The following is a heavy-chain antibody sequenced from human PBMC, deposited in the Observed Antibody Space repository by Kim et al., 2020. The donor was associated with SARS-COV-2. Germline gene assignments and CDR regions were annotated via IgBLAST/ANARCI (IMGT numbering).Heavy chain of an antibody. CDR3: ARDHSGYDSSGYYYYYYGMDV. J-gene: IGHJ6*02. V-gene: IGHV1-69*13. Sequence: SVKVSCKASGGTFSSYAISWVRQAPGQGLEWMGGIIPIFGTANYAQKFQGRVTITADESTSTAYMELSSLRSEDTAVYYCARDHSGYDSSGYYYYYYGMDVWGQGTTVTVSS. D-gene: IGHD3-22*01. CDR2: IIPIFGTA. CDR1: GGTFSSYA.